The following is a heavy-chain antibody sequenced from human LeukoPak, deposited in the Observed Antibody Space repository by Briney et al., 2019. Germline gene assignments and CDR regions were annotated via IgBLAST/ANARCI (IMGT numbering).Heavy chain of an antibody. V-gene: IGHV3-21*01. CDR2: ISSSSSYI. CDR1: GFTFSSYS. Sequence: PGGSLRLSCAASGFTFSSYSMNWVRQAPGKGLEWVSSISSSSSYIYYADSVKGRFTISRDNAKNSLYLQMNSLRAEDTAVYYCARMGIAVADAFDIWGQGTMVTVSS. CDR3: ARMGIAVADAFDI. D-gene: IGHD6-19*01. J-gene: IGHJ3*02.